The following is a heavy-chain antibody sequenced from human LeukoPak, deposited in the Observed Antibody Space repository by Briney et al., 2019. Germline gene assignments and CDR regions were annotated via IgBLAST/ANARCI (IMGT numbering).Heavy chain of an antibody. Sequence: GASVTVSCKASGGTFSSYAISWVRQAPGQGLEWMGRIIPILGIANYAQKFQGRVTITADKSTSTAYMELSSLRSEDTAVYYCARDPTYYYDSSGYPGLGAFDIWGQGTMVTVSS. CDR1: GGTFSSYA. V-gene: IGHV1-69*04. CDR2: IIPILGIA. CDR3: ARDPTYYYDSSGYPGLGAFDI. D-gene: IGHD3-22*01. J-gene: IGHJ3*02.